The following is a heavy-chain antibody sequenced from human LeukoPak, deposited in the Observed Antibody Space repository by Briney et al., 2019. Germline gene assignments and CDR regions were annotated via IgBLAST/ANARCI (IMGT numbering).Heavy chain of an antibody. Sequence: GGSLRLSCAASGFTFSSYSMNWVRQAPGKGLEWVSSISSSSSYIYYADSVRGRFTISRDNAKNSLYLQMNSLRAEDTAVYYCASRGVAVAGTRSIDYWGQGTLVTVSS. D-gene: IGHD6-19*01. CDR1: GFTFSSYS. CDR2: ISSSSSYI. V-gene: IGHV3-21*01. J-gene: IGHJ4*02. CDR3: ASRGVAVAGTRSIDY.